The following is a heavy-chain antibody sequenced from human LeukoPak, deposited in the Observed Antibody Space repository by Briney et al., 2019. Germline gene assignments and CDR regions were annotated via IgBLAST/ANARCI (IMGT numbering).Heavy chain of an antibody. Sequence: SGPTLVNPTQTLTLTCTFSGFSLSTTRMRVSWIRQPPGKALEWLARIDWDDDKFYSTSLKTRLTISKDTSKNQVVLTMTNMDPVDTATYYCARGLYNLFDYWGQGTLVTVSS. J-gene: IGHJ4*02. CDR3: ARGLYNLFDY. CDR2: IDWDDDK. V-gene: IGHV2-70*04. CDR1: GFSLSTTRMR. D-gene: IGHD1-14*01.